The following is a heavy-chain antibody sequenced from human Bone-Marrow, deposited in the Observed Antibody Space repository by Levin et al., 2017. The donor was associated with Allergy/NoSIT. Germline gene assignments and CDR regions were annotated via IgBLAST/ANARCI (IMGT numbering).Heavy chain of an antibody. V-gene: IGHV1-46*02. Sequence: ASVKVSCKASGYTFNNHFMNWVRQAPGQGLEWMGIINPNDGSSNYAQKFQGRVTMSRDTSTNTVYMEFSSLRSEDTAVYYCARGGPTITMVVVTYAMDVWGQGTPVSVSS. CDR1: GYTFNNHF. D-gene: IGHD3-22*01. CDR2: INPNDGSS. CDR3: ARGGPTITMVVVTYAMDV. J-gene: IGHJ6*02.